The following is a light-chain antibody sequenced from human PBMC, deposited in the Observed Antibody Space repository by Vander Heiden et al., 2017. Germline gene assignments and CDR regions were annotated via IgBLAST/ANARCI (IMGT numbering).Light chain of an antibody. CDR3: QSYDSSLSGSV. CDR2: GNS. J-gene: IGLJ2*01. Sequence: QSVLTQPPSVSGATAQRVTISCTGSSTHIGAGYDAHWYQKPQGTAPKHVIYGNSNRPSGVPDRFSGSKSGTSASLAITGLQAEDEADYYCQSYDSSLSGSVFGGGTKLTVL. CDR1: STHIGAGYD. V-gene: IGLV1-40*01.